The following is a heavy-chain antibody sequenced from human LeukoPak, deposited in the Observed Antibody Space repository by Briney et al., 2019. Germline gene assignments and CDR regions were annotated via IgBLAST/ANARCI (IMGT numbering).Heavy chain of an antibody. CDR2: IYTSGST. CDR3: ARLSHWFDP. J-gene: IGHJ5*02. CDR1: GGSISSGSYY. V-gene: IGHV4-61*02. Sequence: SQTLSLTCTVSGGSISSGSYYWSWIPQPAGKGLEWIGRIYTSGSTNYNPSLKSRVTISVDTSKNQFSLKLSSVTAADTAVYYCARLSHWFDPWGQGTLVTVSS. D-gene: IGHD3-16*02.